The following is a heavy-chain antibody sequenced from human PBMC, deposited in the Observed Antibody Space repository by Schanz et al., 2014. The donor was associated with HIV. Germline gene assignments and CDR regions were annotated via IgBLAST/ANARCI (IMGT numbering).Heavy chain of an antibody. CDR3: AREGVEPHLDY. CDR1: GFTFSSYG. V-gene: IGHV3-33*05. CDR2: ISYDGSNK. J-gene: IGHJ4*02. Sequence: QVQLVESGGGVVQPGRSLRLSCAASGFTFSSYGIHWVRQAPGKGLEWVAVISYDGSNKYYADSVKGRFTISRDNSENTLYLQMNSLRGEDTGVYYCAREGVEPHLDYWGQGTLVTVSS.